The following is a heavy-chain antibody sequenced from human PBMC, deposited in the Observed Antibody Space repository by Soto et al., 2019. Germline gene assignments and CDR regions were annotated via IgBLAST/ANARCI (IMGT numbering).Heavy chain of an antibody. J-gene: IGHJ4*02. CDR1: GGSLSSYW. CDR2: IYYTGST. V-gene: IGHV4-59*01. Sequence: SETLSLTFTVSGGSLSSYWWSWIRQPPGKGLEWIGYIYYTGSTNYNPSLKSRVTISLDASKNQFSLNLNSATAADTAVYYCARGPGASGTYHYFFDYWGPGTLVTVSS. D-gene: IGHD3-10*01. CDR3: ARGPGASGTYHYFFDY.